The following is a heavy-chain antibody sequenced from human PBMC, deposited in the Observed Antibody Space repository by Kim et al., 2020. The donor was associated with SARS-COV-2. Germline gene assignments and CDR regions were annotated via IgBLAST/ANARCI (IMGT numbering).Heavy chain of an antibody. Sequence: GYAPKFQGRVTMTRNTSISTAYMELSSLRSEDTAVYYCARVAAAGYWFDPWGQGTLVTVSS. D-gene: IGHD6-13*01. V-gene: IGHV1-8*01. CDR3: ARVAAAGYWFDP. J-gene: IGHJ5*02.